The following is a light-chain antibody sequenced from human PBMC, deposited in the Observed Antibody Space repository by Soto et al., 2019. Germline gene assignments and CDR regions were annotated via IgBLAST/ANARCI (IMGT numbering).Light chain of an antibody. V-gene: IGLV2-14*01. CDR2: DVT. CDR3: GSITRSSTSV. CDR1: SSDVGGFEY. J-gene: IGLJ1*01. Sequence: QSVLTHPPSASGSPGQSVTISCTGTSSDVGGFEYVSWYQHQPGKAPKLIIYDVTKRPSGVSNRFSGSKSGNTASLTISGIQAEDEGDYYCGSITRSSTSVFGTGTKVTVL.